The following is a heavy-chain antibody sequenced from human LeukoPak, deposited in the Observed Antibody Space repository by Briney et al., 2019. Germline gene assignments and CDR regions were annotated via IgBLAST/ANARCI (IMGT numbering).Heavy chain of an antibody. D-gene: IGHD3-3*01. Sequence: ASETLSLTCTVSGGSISSNYYWGWIRQPPGKGLEWIGSIYYSGSTYYNPSLKSRVTISVDTSKNQFSLKLSSVTAADTAVYYCARHFGLFDPWGQGTLVTVSS. CDR2: IYYSGST. J-gene: IGHJ5*02. CDR1: GGSISSNYY. CDR3: ARHFGLFDP. V-gene: IGHV4-39*01.